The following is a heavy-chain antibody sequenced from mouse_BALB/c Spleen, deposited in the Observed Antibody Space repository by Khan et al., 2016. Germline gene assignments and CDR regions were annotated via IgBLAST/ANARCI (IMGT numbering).Heavy chain of an antibody. J-gene: IGHJ3*01. Sequence: QVQLKESGPGLVAPSQSLSITCTVSGFSLTNSGVHWVRQPPGKGLDWLGVIWAGGSTDYNSALMSRLSITKDNSQKQVFLEINSLRTDDTAMYYCARDDQDYDAWFASWGQGTLVTVSA. CDR3: ARDDQDYDAWFAS. D-gene: IGHD2-4*01. CDR2: IWAGGST. V-gene: IGHV2-9*02. CDR1: GFSLTNSG.